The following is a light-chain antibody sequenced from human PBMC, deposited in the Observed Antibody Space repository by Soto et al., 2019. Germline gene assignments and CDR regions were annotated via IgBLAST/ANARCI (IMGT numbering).Light chain of an antibody. V-gene: IGLV1-40*01. CDR3: QSYDSSLSGPL. CDR2: GNS. Sequence: QSVLTQPPSVSGAPGRRVTISCTGSSSNIGAGYDVHWYQQLPGTAPKLLIYGNSNRPSGVPDRFSGSKSGTSASLAITGLQAEDEADYYCQSYDSSLSGPLFGGGTKLTVL. CDR1: SSNIGAGYD. J-gene: IGLJ2*01.